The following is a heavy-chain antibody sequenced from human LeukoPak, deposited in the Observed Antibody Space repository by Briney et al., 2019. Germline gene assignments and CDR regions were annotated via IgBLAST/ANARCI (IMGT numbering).Heavy chain of an antibody. CDR1: GYTFTGYY. V-gene: IGHV1-2*02. D-gene: IGHD2-21*02. CDR2: INPNSGGT. J-gene: IGHJ5*02. Sequence: AASVTVSCKASGYTFTGYYMHWVRQAPGQGLERMGWINPNSGGTNYAQKFQGRVTMARDTSISTAYMELSRLRSDDTAVYYCARDRDVAYCGGDCYRPENWFDPWGQGTLVTVAS. CDR3: ARDRDVAYCGGDCYRPENWFDP.